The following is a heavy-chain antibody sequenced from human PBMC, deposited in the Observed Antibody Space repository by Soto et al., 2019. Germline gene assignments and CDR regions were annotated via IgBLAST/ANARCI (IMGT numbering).Heavy chain of an antibody. CDR3: ARGLRGVLDY. D-gene: IGHD5-12*01. J-gene: IGHJ4*02. CDR1: GFNFGNFG. Sequence: GGSLRLSCVASGFNFGNFGMHWVRQAPGKGLEWLTVISNDENIKQDSVRGRFAIARDNSKNTLYLHLTSLRAEDTAIYYCARGLRGVLDYWGQGTLVTVSS. CDR2: ISNDENIK. V-gene: IGHV3-33*01.